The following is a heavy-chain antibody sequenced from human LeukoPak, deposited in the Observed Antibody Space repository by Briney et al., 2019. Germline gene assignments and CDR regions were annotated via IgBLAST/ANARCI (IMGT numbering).Heavy chain of an antibody. CDR1: GFTVSINY. J-gene: IGHJ4*02. CDR2: IYSGGST. CDR3: ASSVLYSSTWAFDY. Sequence: PGGSLRLSCAASGFTVSINYLTWVRRAPGKGLEWVSVIYSGGSTYYADSVKGRFTISRDNSRNTLYLQLNSLRAEDTALYFCASSVLYSSTWAFDYWGQGTLVTVSS. D-gene: IGHD6-13*01. V-gene: IGHV3-53*01.